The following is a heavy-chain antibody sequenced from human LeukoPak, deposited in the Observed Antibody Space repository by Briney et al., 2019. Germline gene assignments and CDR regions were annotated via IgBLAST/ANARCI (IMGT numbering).Heavy chain of an antibody. CDR2: ISAYNGNT. V-gene: IGHV1-18*01. J-gene: IGHJ5*02. Sequence: GASVKLSCKASGYTFTIYGMSGVRQAPGQGLEWMGWISAYNGNTNYAQKLQGRVTMTRDTSTSTAYMELRSLRSDDTAVYYCARDPDWDCTNGVCHNWFDPWGQGALVTVCS. D-gene: IGHD2-8*01. CDR3: ARDPDWDCTNGVCHNWFDP. CDR1: GYTFTIYG.